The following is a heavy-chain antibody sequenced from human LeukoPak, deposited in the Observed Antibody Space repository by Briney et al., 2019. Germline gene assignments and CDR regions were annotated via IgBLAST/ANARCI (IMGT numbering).Heavy chain of an antibody. CDR3: ARAYTPFYCSGGSCSAYYFDY. CDR1: GFTVSSNY. V-gene: IGHV4-34*01. D-gene: IGHD2-15*01. Sequence: GSLRLSCAASGFTVSSNYMRWVRQAPGKGLEWIGEINHSGSTNYNPSLKSRVTISVDTSKNQFSLKLSSVTAADTAVYYCARAYTPFYCSGGSCSAYYFDYWGQGTLVTVSS. CDR2: INHSGST. J-gene: IGHJ4*02.